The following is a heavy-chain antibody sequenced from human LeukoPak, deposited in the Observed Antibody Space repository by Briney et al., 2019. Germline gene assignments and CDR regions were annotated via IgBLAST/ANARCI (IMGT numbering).Heavy chain of an antibody. J-gene: IGHJ5*01. CDR3: ARGRYYGSGSKNWFDS. D-gene: IGHD3-10*01. Sequence: ASVKVSCKTSGDTFSDYTVNWVRQGPGQGLEWMGRIIPILGIATYAQKFQVRVTITADRSTSTAYMELSSLRSEDTAVYYCARGRYYGSGSKNWFDSWGQGTPVTVSS. CDR2: IIPILGIA. V-gene: IGHV1-69*02. CDR1: GDTFSDYT.